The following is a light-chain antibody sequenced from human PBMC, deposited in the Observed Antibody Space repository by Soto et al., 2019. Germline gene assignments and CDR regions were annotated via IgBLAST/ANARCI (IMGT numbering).Light chain of an antibody. Sequence: QSVLPQPASVSGSPGQSITISCTGTSSDVGGYNYVSWYQQHPGKAPKLMIYEVSYRPSGVSNRFSGSKSGNTASLTISGLQAEDEADYYCSSYTSSSTPHVVFGGGTKLTVL. CDR2: EVS. CDR3: SSYTSSSTPHVV. J-gene: IGLJ2*01. V-gene: IGLV2-14*01. CDR1: SSDVGGYNY.